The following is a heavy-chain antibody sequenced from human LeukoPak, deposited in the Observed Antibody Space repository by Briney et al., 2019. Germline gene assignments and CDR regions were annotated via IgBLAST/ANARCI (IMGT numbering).Heavy chain of an antibody. D-gene: IGHD6-13*01. Sequence: SETLSLTCTVSGGSISNTLYYWAWIRQPPGKGLESIGSIYYSRSTYYSPSLKSRVTISVDTSKNQFSLKLTSVTAADTAVYYCARARGIGSSGNGAFDIWGQGTMVTVSS. CDR1: GGSISNTLYY. V-gene: IGHV4-39*01. CDR3: ARARGIGSSGNGAFDI. CDR2: IYYSRST. J-gene: IGHJ3*02.